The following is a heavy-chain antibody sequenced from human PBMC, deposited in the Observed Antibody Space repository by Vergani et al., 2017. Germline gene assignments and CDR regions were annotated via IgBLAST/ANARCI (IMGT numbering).Heavy chain of an antibody. Sequence: QVQLQQWGAGLLKPSETLSLTCAVYGGSFSGYYWSWIRQPPGKGLEWIGEINHSGSTNYNPSLKSRVTISVHTSKNQFSLEVTSVTAADTAIYFCARTESFILRYFHWALWGQGTLVTVSS. CDR1: GGSFSGYY. D-gene: IGHD3-9*01. CDR3: ARTESFILRYFHWAL. CDR2: INHSGST. J-gene: IGHJ4*02. V-gene: IGHV4-34*01.